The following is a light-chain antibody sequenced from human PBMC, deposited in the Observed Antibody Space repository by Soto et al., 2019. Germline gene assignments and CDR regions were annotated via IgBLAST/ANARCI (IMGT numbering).Light chain of an antibody. CDR3: QQYNNWPPLT. CDR1: QSVSSK. CDR2: GAS. V-gene: IGKV3-15*01. Sequence: EIVLTQSPATLSLSPGEGATLSCRASQSVSSKLAWYQQKPGQAPRLLIYGASTRATGIPARFSGSGSGTEFTLTISSLQSEDFAVYYCQQYNNWPPLTFGGGTKVDI. J-gene: IGKJ4*01.